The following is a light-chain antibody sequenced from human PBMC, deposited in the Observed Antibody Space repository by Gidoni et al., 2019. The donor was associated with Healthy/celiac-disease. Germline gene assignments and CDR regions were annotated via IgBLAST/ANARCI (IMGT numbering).Light chain of an antibody. CDR3: QQYYSTPLT. J-gene: IGKJ4*01. Sequence: DIGMTQSPDSLAESLGERATINCKSSQSVLYSSNNRHYLAWYQQTPGQPPKLLIYWASTRESGVPDRFIGSGSGTDFTLTISSLQAEDVAVYYCQQYYSTPLTFXGXTKVEIK. V-gene: IGKV4-1*01. CDR1: QSVLYSSNNRHY. CDR2: WAS.